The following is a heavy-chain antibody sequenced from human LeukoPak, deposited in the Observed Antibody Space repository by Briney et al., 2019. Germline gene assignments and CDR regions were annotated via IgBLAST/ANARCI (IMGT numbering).Heavy chain of an antibody. J-gene: IGHJ4*02. D-gene: IGHD4-17*01. CDR3: ARVPPLGDYVDY. CDR1: GYTFTSYG. CDR2: ISAYNGNT. Sequence: ASVKVSCKASGYTFTSYGISWVRQAPGQGLGWMAWISAYNGNTNYAQKLQGRVTMTTDTSTSTAYMELRSLRSDDTAVYYCARVPPLGDYVDYWGQGTPVAVSS. V-gene: IGHV1-18*01.